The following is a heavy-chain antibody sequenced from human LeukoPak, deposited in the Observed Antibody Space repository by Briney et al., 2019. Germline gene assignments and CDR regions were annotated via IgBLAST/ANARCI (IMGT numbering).Heavy chain of an antibody. CDR1: GGSFSGYY. J-gene: IGHJ4*02. V-gene: IGHV4-34*01. CDR2: INHSGST. Sequence: SETLSLTCAVYGGSFSGYYWSWIRQPPGKGLEWIGEINHSGSTNYNPSLKSRVTISVDTSKNQFSLKLSSVTAADTAVYYCARVARGRMANRYYFDYWGRGTLVTVSS. D-gene: IGHD3-16*01. CDR3: ARVARGRMANRYYFDY.